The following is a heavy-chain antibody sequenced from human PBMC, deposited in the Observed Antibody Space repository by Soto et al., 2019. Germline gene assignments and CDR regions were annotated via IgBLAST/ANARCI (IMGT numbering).Heavy chain of an antibody. J-gene: IGHJ5*02. CDR1: GFSLSTSGVG. V-gene: IGHV2-5*01. CDR3: AHSMSYYYDSSGRNGFDP. D-gene: IGHD3-22*01. Sequence: SGPTLVNPTQALTLTCTFSGFSLSTSGVGVGWIRQPPGKALEWLALIYWNDDKRYSPSLKSRLTITKDTSKNQVVLTMTNMDPVDTATYYCAHSMSYYYDSSGRNGFDPWGQGTLVTVSS. CDR2: IYWNDDK.